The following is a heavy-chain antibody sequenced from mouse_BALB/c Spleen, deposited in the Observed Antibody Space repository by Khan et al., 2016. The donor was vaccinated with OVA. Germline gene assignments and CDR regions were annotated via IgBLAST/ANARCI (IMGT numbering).Heavy chain of an antibody. J-gene: IGHJ2*01. CDR1: GFSITSVYG. CDR3: DRTARTKY. V-gene: IGHV3-2*02. Sequence: EVQLVESGPGLVKPSQSLSLTCTVTGFSITSVYGCNWFRQFPGNKLEWLGYISYSCSTNYNPSLKSRIPITRDTSKNQFFLLLNSVTTEDRATYYWDRTARTKYWGQGTTLTVST. D-gene: IGHD1-2*01. CDR2: ISYSCST.